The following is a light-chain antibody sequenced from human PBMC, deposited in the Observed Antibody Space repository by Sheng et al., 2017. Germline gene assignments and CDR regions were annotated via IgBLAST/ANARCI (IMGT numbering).Light chain of an antibody. Sequence: EIVMTQSPGTLSVSPGERATLSCRASQSVSTYLAWYQQKPGQAPRLLIYGASTRATGIPARFSGSGSGTDFTLTISSLQSEDVAVYYCQQYYTTPFTFGQGTKLEIK. CDR1: QSVSTY. J-gene: IGKJ2*01. V-gene: IGKV3-15*01. CDR2: GAS. CDR3: QQYYTTPFT.